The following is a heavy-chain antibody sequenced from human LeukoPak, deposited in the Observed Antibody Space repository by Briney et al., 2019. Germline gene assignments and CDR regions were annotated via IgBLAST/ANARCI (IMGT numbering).Heavy chain of an antibody. CDR2: IFPGDSDT. V-gene: IGHV5-51*03. D-gene: IGHD4-17*01. CDR3: ARRMTTVPYFHY. J-gene: IGHJ4*02. Sequence: GGSLNISCKCSGYSFASYWIGWVRQMPGKGLEWMGIIFPGDSDTRYSPSFQGQDTISVDKSISTAYLQWNSLKASDTAMYYCARRMTTVPYFHYWGQGTLVTVSS. CDR1: GYSFASYW.